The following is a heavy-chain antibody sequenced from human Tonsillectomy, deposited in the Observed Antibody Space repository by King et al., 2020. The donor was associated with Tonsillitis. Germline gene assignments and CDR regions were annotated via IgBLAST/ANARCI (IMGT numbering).Heavy chain of an antibody. J-gene: IGHJ5*01. D-gene: IGHD3-22*01. CDR3: ARQLGLQYDSSGYYVSGFDS. V-gene: IGHV3-21*01. CDR1: GFTFSTYS. Sequence: VQLVESGGGLVKSGGSLRLSCAASGFTFSTYSINWVRQAPGRGLEWVSSITSSSGYIYYADSVKGRFTIARDNAKNSLYLQMNSLRVEDTAVYYCARQLGLQYDSSGYYVSGFDSWGQGTLVTVSS. CDR2: ITSSSGYI.